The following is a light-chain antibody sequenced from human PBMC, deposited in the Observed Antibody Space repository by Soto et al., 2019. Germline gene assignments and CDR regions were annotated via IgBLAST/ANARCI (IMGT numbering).Light chain of an antibody. CDR2: AAS. Sequence: DIQMTQSPSSLSASVGDRVTITCRASQSISSYLNWYQQKPGKAPKLLIYAASSLQSGFPSRFSGSGSGTDFTLNISSLQPEDFATYYCQQSYSTLALTFGGGNKVEIK. J-gene: IGKJ4*01. CDR1: QSISSY. V-gene: IGKV1-39*01. CDR3: QQSYSTLALT.